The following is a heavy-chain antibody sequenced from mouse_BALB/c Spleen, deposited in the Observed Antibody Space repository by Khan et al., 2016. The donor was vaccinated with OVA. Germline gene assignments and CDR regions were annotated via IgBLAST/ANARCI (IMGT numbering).Heavy chain of an antibody. J-gene: IGHJ3*01. V-gene: IGHV1S132*01. CDR1: GYTFTNYW. CDR2: IFPGTGTT. D-gene: IGHD2-1*01. Sequence: QVQLQQSGAELVKPGASVKLSCKTPGYTFTNYWIQWIKQRPGQGLGWIGQIFPGTGTTYYNQNFKGKATLTVDTSSNTAYMHLSSLTSEDSAVYYCARGYFGNYEFVYWGQGTLVTVSP. CDR3: ARGYFGNYEFVY.